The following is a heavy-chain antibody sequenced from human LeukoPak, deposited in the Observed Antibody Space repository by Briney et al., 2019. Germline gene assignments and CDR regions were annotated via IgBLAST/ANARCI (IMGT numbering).Heavy chain of an antibody. J-gene: IGHJ4*02. Sequence: GGSLRLSCAASGFTFSSFWMHWVRQVPGRGLVWVARINEHGSITDYGESVKDRFTVSRDNAWNALYLQMHSLRAEDTAVYYCARDVAGSGSLWGQGTLITVSS. CDR1: GFTFSSFW. CDR3: ARDVAGSGSL. CDR2: INEHGSIT. D-gene: IGHD3-10*01. V-gene: IGHV3-74*01.